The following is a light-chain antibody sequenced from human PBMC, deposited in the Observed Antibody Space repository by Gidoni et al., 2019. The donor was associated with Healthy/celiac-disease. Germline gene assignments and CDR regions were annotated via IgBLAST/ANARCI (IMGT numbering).Light chain of an antibody. CDR3: QQYGSSRT. Sequence: VLTPSPGTLSLSPGERATLSCRASQSVSSSYLAWYQQKPGQAPMLLIYGASSTTTGIPDRFSGSGSGTASTLTNSRLEPEDFAVYYWQQYGSSRTFGQGTKLEIK. J-gene: IGKJ2*01. CDR2: GAS. V-gene: IGKV3-20*01. CDR1: QSVSSSY.